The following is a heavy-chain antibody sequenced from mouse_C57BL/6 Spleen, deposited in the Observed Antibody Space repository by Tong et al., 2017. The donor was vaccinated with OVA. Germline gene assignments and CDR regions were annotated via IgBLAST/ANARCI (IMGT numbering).Heavy chain of an antibody. CDR1: GYTFTGYW. CDR3: TRDYAMDY. CDR2: ILPGSGST. Sequence: VQLQESGAELVKTGASVKLSCKATGYTFTGYWIEWVKQRPGHGLEWIGEILPGSGSTNYNEKFKGKAILTADKSSSTAYMELRSLTSEDSAVYYCTRDYAMDYWGQGTSVTVSS. J-gene: IGHJ4*01. V-gene: IGHV1-9*01.